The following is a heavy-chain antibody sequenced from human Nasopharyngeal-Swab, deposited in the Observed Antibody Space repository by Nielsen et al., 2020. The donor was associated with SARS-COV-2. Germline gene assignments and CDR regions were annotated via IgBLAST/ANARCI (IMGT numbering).Heavy chain of an antibody. Sequence: SVKVPCKASGGTFSSYALSWVRQAPGQGLEWLGGIVPLLGTTKYGQKFQGRVTFTADKSTTTAYMELNSLISGDTAVYFCASGYDFWSGYSQWGQGTLVTVSS. J-gene: IGHJ4*02. CDR2: IVPLLGTT. CDR3: ASGYDFWSGYSQ. V-gene: IGHV1-69*06. CDR1: GGTFSSYA. D-gene: IGHD3-3*01.